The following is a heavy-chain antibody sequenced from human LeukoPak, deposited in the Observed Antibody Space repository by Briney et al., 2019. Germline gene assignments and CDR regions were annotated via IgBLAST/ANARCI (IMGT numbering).Heavy chain of an antibody. Sequence: ASVKVSCKASGYTFTSYDINWVRQATGQGLEWMGWMNPNSGNTGYAQKFQGRVTMTRNTSISTAYMELSSLRSEDTAVYYCASRIYWTLTKGDAFDIWGQGTMVTVSS. CDR1: GYTFTSYD. V-gene: IGHV1-8*01. CDR3: ASRIYWTLTKGDAFDI. D-gene: IGHD1-1*01. CDR2: MNPNSGNT. J-gene: IGHJ3*02.